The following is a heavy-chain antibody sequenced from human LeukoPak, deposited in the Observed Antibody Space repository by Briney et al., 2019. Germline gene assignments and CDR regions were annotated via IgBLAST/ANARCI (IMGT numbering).Heavy chain of an antibody. Sequence: ASVKVSCKASGYTFTGYYMHWVRQSPGQGLEWMGWINPNSGGTNYAQKFQGRVTMTRDTSISTAYMELSRLRSDDTAVCYCARDSEATESWYFDLWGRGTLVTVSS. V-gene: IGHV1-2*02. D-gene: IGHD5-12*01. J-gene: IGHJ2*01. CDR3: ARDSEATESWYFDL. CDR2: INPNSGGT. CDR1: GYTFTGYY.